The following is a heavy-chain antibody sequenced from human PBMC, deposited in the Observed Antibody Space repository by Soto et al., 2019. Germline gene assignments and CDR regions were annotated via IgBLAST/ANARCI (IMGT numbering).Heavy chain of an antibody. Sequence: PSETLSLTCSVSGGSISRGDYYWSWIRQPPGKGLEWIGYIYYSGSTYYNPSLKSRVTISVDTSKNQFSLKLSSVTAADTAVYYCASEGTTYNWFDPWGQGTLVTVSS. J-gene: IGHJ5*02. V-gene: IGHV4-30-4*01. CDR2: IYYSGST. D-gene: IGHD1-7*01. CDR3: ASEGTTYNWFDP. CDR1: GGSISRGDYY.